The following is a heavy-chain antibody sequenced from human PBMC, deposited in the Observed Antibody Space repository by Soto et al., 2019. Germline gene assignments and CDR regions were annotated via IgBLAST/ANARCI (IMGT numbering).Heavy chain of an antibody. CDR3: ARAHRSGWFGEFPLDY. V-gene: IGHV4-59*12. CDR1: GVSISSYY. CDR2: VYYSGST. J-gene: IGHJ4*02. Sequence: SETLSLTCTVSGVSISSYYWSWIRQPPGKGLEWIGYVYYSGSTNYNPSLKSRVTISVDTSKNQFSLKLSSVTAADTSVYYCARAHRSGWFGEFPLDYWGQGTLVTVSS. D-gene: IGHD3-10*01.